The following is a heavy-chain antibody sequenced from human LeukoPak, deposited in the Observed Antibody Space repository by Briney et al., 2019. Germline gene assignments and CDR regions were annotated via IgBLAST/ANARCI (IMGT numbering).Heavy chain of an antibody. D-gene: IGHD3-22*01. CDR3: ARDQRYYDSSGYYSNDAFDI. J-gene: IGHJ3*02. CDR1: EYTLTVYY. V-gene: IGHV1-2*02. Sequence: ASVKVSCKASEYTLTVYYMHWVRQAPGQGLEWMGWVNPNSGGTNDAQKFQSRVTMTRDTSISTAYMELRRLRSDDTAVYYCARDQRYYDSSGYYSNDAFDIWGQGTMVTVSS. CDR2: VNPNSGGT.